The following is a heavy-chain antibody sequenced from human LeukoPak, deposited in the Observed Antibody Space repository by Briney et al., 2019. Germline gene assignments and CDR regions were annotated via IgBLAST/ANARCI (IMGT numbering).Heavy chain of an antibody. CDR2: ISAYNGNT. CDR1: GYTFTSYG. Sequence: ASVKVSCKASGYTFTSYGISWVRQAPGRGLEWMGWISAYNGNTNYAQKLQGRVTMTTDTSTSTAYMELRSLRSDDTAVYYCARDIVVVPAAVIGFDPWGQETLVTVSS. V-gene: IGHV1-18*01. CDR3: ARDIVVVPAAVIGFDP. D-gene: IGHD2-2*01. J-gene: IGHJ5*02.